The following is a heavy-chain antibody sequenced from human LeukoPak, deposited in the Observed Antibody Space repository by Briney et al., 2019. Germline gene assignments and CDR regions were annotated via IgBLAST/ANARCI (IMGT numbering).Heavy chain of an antibody. Sequence: GGSLTLSCAVSGFTFSSNTMNWVSQAPGKGLEWVSSISSDGIHTFYADPVKGRFTIYRDNAKNALYVQMNSLRDEDTGVYYCWKDRRCLSFDYWGQGLLVTVSS. J-gene: IGHJ4*02. CDR3: WKDRRCLSFDY. D-gene: IGHD2-15*01. CDR1: GFTFSSNT. CDR2: ISSDGIHT. V-gene: IGHV3-21*01.